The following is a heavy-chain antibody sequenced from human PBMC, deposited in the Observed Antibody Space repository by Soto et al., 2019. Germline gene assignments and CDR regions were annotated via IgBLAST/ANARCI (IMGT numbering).Heavy chain of an antibody. Sequence: GGSLRLSCAASGFTFSTYGMAWVRQAPGKGLDWVASIRGRGDGTHYADAVQGRFVISRDNSLNTLFLQMGNLRVEDTATYYCAKVSSSGGFHVIGGQGTLVTVSS. V-gene: IGHV3-23*01. CDR3: AKVSSSGGFHVI. J-gene: IGHJ4*02. CDR1: GFTFSTYG. D-gene: IGHD2-8*02. CDR2: IRGRGDGT.